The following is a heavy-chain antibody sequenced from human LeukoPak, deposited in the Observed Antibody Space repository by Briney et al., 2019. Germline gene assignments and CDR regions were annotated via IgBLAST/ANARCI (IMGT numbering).Heavy chain of an antibody. D-gene: IGHD3-22*01. J-gene: IGHJ5*02. CDR3: AKEYYYDSSGSASWFDP. CDR1: GFTFSSYA. Sequence: GGSLRLSCAASGFTFSSYAMSWVRQAPGKGLEWVSAISGSGGSTYYADSVKGRFTISRDNSKNTLYLQMNSLGAEDTAVYYCAKEYYYDSSGSASWFDPWGQGTLVTVSS. V-gene: IGHV3-23*01. CDR2: ISGSGGST.